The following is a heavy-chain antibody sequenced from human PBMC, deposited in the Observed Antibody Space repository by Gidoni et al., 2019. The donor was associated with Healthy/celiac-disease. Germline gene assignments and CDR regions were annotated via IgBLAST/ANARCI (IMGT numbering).Heavy chain of an antibody. V-gene: IGHV1-2*02. J-gene: IGHJ4*02. CDR2: INPNNGVT. D-gene: IGHD2-21*02. CDR3: ARARTVVTPFDY. Sequence: QVQLVQSAAEVKKPGASVQVSCKASGHTFIVYYMHWVRQAPGQGLEWTGWINPNNGVTNYAQNFQDRVTMARDTSISTAYMELRRLRSDDTAGYYCARARTVVTPFDYWGQGTLVTVSS. CDR1: GHTFIVYY.